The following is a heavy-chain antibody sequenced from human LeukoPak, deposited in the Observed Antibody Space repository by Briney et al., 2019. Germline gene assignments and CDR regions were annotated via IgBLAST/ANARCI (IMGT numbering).Heavy chain of an antibody. CDR3: ARAIDYYDSSGRGY. CDR1: GFTFSSYA. CDR2: ISYDGSNK. V-gene: IGHV3-30-3*01. J-gene: IGHJ4*02. D-gene: IGHD3-22*01. Sequence: PGRSLRLSCAASGFTFSSYAMHWVRQAPGKGLEWVAVISYDGSNKYYADSVKGRFTISRDNSKNTLYLQMNSLRAEDTAVYYCARAIDYYDSSGRGYWGQGTLATVSS.